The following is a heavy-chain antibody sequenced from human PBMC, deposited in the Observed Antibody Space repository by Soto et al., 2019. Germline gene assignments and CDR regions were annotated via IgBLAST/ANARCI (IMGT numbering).Heavy chain of an antibody. Sequence: GDSLKISCKGSQYNFMNFWVGWVRQMPGKGLEWMGIIFPADSDTRFSPSFQGRVTMSVDKSTYTAYLQWSSLEASDTAIYYCRATLTSEMDVWGQGTTVTVSS. J-gene: IGHJ6*02. D-gene: IGHD5-12*01. CDR2: IFPADSDT. CDR1: QYNFMNFW. V-gene: IGHV5-51*01. CDR3: RATLTSEMDV.